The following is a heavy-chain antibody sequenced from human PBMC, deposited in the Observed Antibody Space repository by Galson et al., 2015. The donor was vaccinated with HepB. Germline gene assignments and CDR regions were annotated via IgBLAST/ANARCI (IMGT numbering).Heavy chain of an antibody. D-gene: IGHD3-3*01. CDR3: ARGSYDCSDICVDY. V-gene: IGHV3-23*01. J-gene: IGHJ4*02. Sequence: SLRLSCAASGFTFSSYAMSWVRQAPGKGLEWVSAISGSGGSTYYADSVKGRFTISRDNSKNTLYLQMNSLRAEDTAVYYCARGSYDCSDICVDYWGQGTLVTVSS. CDR2: ISGSGGST. CDR1: GFTFSSYA.